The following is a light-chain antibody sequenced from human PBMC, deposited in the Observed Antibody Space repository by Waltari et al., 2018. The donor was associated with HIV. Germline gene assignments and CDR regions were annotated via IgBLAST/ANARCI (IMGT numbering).Light chain of an antibody. CDR3: HLWDNDTAC. CDR2: RDS. J-gene: IGLJ2*01. CDR1: NIGHKN. Sequence: SYELTQPLSLSVDPGQTARLTCGGNNIGHKNIHWYQQKPGKAPVVVIYRDSHRPSGVPDRFSGSNSGNTAALTISRAQFGDEADYFCHLWDNDTACFGGGTKLTVL. V-gene: IGLV3-9*01.